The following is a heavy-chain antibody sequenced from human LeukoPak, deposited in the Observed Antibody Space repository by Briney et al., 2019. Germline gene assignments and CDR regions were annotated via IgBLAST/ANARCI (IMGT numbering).Heavy chain of an antibody. CDR2: IKQDGSEK. CDR1: GFTLSSYW. V-gene: IGHV3-7*01. J-gene: IGHJ5*02. CDR3: ARGGPRLNWFDP. Sequence: PGGSLRLSCAASGFTLSSYWMNWVRQAPGKGLEWVANIKQDGSEKYYVDSVRGRFTISRDNAKSSLYLQMNSLIAEATAIYSGARGGPRLNWFDPWGQGTLVIVSS. D-gene: IGHD1-1*01.